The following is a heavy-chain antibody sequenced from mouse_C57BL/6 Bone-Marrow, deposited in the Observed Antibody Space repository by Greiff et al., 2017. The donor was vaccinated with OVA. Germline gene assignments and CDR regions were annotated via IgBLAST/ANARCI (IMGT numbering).Heavy chain of an antibody. J-gene: IGHJ2*01. CDR3: ARDGPYFDY. CDR2: ISDGGSYT. V-gene: IGHV5-4*01. Sequence: EVQLVESGGGLVKPGGSLKLSCAASGFTFSSYAMSWVRQTPEKRLEWVATISDGGSYTYYPDNVTGRFTISRDNAKNNLYLQMSHLKSEDTAMYYCARDGPYFDYWGQGTTLTVSS. CDR1: GFTFSSYA. D-gene: IGHD3-1*01.